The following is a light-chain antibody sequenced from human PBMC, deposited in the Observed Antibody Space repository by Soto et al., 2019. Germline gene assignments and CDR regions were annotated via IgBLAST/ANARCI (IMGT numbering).Light chain of an antibody. V-gene: IGKV1-5*03. CDR1: QSISSW. Sequence: DIEKTPSLAAPSTSVGDRVTITCRASQSISSWLAWYQKKPGQAPKLLIYKASSLESGVPSRFSGSGSGTEFTLSISSLQTDDFATYYCQQYNSYWAFGQGTKVDIK. J-gene: IGKJ1*01. CDR3: QQYNSYWA. CDR2: KAS.